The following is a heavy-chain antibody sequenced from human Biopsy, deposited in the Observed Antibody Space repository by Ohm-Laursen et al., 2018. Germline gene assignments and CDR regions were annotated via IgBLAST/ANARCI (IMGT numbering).Heavy chain of an antibody. CDR3: ARDGIVGARFNAFDI. Sequence: SLRFSCTASGFTFSSYEMNWVRQAPGKGLEWVSYISSSGSTIYYADSVKGRFTISRDNAKNSLYLQMNSLRAEDTAVYYCARDGIVGARFNAFDIWGQGTMVTVSS. J-gene: IGHJ3*02. CDR1: GFTFSSYE. CDR2: ISSSGSTI. V-gene: IGHV3-48*03. D-gene: IGHD1-26*01.